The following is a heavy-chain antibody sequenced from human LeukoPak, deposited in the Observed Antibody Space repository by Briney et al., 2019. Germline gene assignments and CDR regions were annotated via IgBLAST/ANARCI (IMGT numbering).Heavy chain of an antibody. CDR1: VDTPSVNNAA. J-gene: IGHJ6*03. CDR2: ILLRTKWYN. CDR3: ARSRSPPIGSSYYYYVDV. Sequence: KASQTLSVTPVLPVDTPSVNNAASDSVRQPPTRGIGSQLMILLRTKWYNDYAVSVRGRITINPDTSKDQFSLQLNSVTPEDTAVYYCARSRSPPIGSSYYYYVDVWDKGTTVTVSS. D-gene: IGHD3-10*01. V-gene: IGHV6-1*01.